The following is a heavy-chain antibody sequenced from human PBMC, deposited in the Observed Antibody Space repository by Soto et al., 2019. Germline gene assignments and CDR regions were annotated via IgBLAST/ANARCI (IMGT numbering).Heavy chain of an antibody. Sequence: EVQLVESGGGLVQPGGSLRLSCVASVFTVSSNHMSWVRQAPGKGLEWVSVIYSGGSTYYADSVKGRFTISRDKSKNTLYLQMNSLRAEDTAVYYCARCRGYYYMDVWGKGTTVTVSS. V-gene: IGHV3-66*01. J-gene: IGHJ6*03. CDR2: IYSGGST. CDR3: ARCRGYYYMDV. CDR1: VFTVSSNH.